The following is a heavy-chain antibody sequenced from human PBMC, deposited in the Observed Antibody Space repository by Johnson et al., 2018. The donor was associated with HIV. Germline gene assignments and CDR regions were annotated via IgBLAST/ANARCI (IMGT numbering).Heavy chain of an antibody. CDR3: ARDPEGAPPLGAFDI. CDR1: GFTFSSYA. D-gene: IGHD1-26*01. J-gene: IGHJ3*02. V-gene: IGHV3-30*04. Sequence: QVQLVESGGGVVQPGRSLRLCCAASGFTFSSYAMHWVRQAPGKGLEWVAVISYDGSNKYYADSVKGRFTISRDNSKNTLYLQMNSLRAEDTAVYYCARDPEGAPPLGAFDIWGQGTMVTVSS. CDR2: ISYDGSNK.